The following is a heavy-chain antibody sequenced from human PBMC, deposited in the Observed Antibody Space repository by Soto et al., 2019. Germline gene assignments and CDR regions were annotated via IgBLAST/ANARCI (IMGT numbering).Heavy chain of an antibody. Sequence: SETLSLTFTVSGGSVSNIRDYWSWFRQPPGKGLDWIGYIYYSGSAYYNPSHGRRVTISLHTHKHQFSLNLRSVTTADTAVYPSARGVGSGSYYYCMDLWGQGPTVIASS. D-gene: IGHD3-10*01. CDR2: IYYSGSA. CDR1: GGSVSNIRDY. J-gene: IGHJ6*02. CDR3: ARGVGSGSYYYCMDL. V-gene: IGHV4-61*01.